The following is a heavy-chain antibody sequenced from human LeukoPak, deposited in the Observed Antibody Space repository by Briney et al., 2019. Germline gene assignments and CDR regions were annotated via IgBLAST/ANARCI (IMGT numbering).Heavy chain of an antibody. CDR1: GGSFSGYY. D-gene: IGHD1-1*01. CDR2: INHSGST. V-gene: IGHV4-34*01. J-gene: IGHJ6*04. CDR3: ARDEIGTTMTYYYGMDV. Sequence: PSETPPLTCAVYGGSFSGYYWSWIRQPPGKGLEWIGEINHSGSTNYNPSLKSRVTISVDTSKNQFSLKLSSVTAADTAVYYCARDEIGTTMTYYYGMDVWGKGTTVTVSS.